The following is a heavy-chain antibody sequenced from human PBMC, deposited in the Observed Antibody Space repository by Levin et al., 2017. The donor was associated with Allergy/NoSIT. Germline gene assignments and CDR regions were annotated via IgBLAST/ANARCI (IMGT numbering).Heavy chain of an antibody. CDR3: AKDTHRARLVITHFDS. Sequence: GGSLRLSCAASGFNFSSYGMSWVRQAPGKGLEWVSFISGSGGAKHYTDSAKGRFTISRDKSKNTLFLQMNSLRADDTALYYCAKDTHRARLVITHFDSWGQGTLVTVSS. J-gene: IGHJ4*02. D-gene: IGHD3-9*01. CDR1: GFNFSSYG. V-gene: IGHV3-23*01. CDR2: ISGSGGAK.